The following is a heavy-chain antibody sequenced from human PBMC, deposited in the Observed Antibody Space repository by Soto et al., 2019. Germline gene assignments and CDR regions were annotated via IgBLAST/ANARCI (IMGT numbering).Heavy chain of an antibody. Sequence: GGSLRLSCAASGFTFSSYAMYWVRQAPGKGLEWVAVISYDGSKKYYADSVKGRFTISRDNSKNTVYLQMNSLRAEDTAAYYCARGPSSLTRFDYWGQGTLVTVPQ. J-gene: IGHJ4*02. CDR1: GFTFSSYA. CDR3: ARGPSSLTRFDY. CDR2: ISYDGSKK. D-gene: IGHD2-2*01. V-gene: IGHV3-30-3*01.